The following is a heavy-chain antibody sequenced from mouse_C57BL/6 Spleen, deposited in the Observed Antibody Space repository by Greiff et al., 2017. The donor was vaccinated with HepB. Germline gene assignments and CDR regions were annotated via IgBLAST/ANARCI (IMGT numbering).Heavy chain of an antibody. Sequence: EVQVVESGGGLVKPGGSLTLSCAASGFSFSSYAMSWVRQTPEKRLEWVATISDGGSYTYYPDNVKGRFTISRDNAKNHLYLQMSHLKPEDTAMYYCARDGGYFFDYWGQGTTLTVSS. J-gene: IGHJ2*01. V-gene: IGHV5-4*01. CDR3: ARDGGYFFDY. CDR1: GFSFSSYA. CDR2: ISDGGSYT. D-gene: IGHD1-1*02.